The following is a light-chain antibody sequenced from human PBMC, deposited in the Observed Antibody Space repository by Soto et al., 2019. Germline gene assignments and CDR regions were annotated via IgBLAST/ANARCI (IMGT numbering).Light chain of an antibody. V-gene: IGLV1-44*01. CDR3: AAWDDSLNGLA. CDR2: SNN. Sequence: QSVLTQPPSASGTPGQRVTISCSGSNSNIGSNSVIWYQQLPGTAPKLLMYSNNQRPSGVPDRFSGSKSGTSASLANSGLQSEDEADYYCAAWDDSLNGLAFGGGTKLTVL. J-gene: IGLJ3*02. CDR1: NSNIGSNS.